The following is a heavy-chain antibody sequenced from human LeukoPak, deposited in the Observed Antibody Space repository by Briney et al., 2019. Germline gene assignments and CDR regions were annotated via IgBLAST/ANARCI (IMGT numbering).Heavy chain of an antibody. CDR2: ISSSSTST. CDR3: TRDPASMDV. D-gene: IGHD2-2*01. V-gene: IGHV3-21*01. Sequence: GGSLRLSCAASGFSFSSYSMNWVRQAPGKGLECVSSISSSSTSTYYADSVKGRFTISRDNAKNSVYLQMSSLRAEDTAVYYCTRDPASMDVWGKGTTVTVSS. CDR1: GFSFSSYS. J-gene: IGHJ6*03.